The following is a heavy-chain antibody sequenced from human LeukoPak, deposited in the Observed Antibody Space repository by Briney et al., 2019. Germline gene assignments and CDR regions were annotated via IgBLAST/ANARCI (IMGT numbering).Heavy chain of an antibody. V-gene: IGHV3-33*01. CDR3: AARGSYRWYFDY. CDR1: GFTFSSYG. J-gene: IGHJ4*02. D-gene: IGHD1-26*01. Sequence: PGGSLRLSCAASGFTFSSYGMHWVRQAPGKGLEWVAVIWYDGSNKYYADSVKGRFTISRDNSKNTLYLQMNSLRAEDTAVYYCAARGSYRWYFDYWGQGTLVTVSS. CDR2: IWYDGSNK.